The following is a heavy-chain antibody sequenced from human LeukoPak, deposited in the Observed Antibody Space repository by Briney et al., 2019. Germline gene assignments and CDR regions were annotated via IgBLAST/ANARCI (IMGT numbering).Heavy chain of an antibody. CDR3: AREIWFGELRYYFDY. J-gene: IGHJ4*02. D-gene: IGHD3-10*01. CDR2: INPNSGGT. Sequence: ASVKVSCKASGYTFTGYYMHWVRQAPGQGLEWMGWINPNSGGTNYAQKFQGRVTMTRDTSNSTAYMELSRLRSDDTAVYYCAREIWFGELRYYFDYWGQGTLVTVSS. CDR1: GYTFTGYY. V-gene: IGHV1-2*02.